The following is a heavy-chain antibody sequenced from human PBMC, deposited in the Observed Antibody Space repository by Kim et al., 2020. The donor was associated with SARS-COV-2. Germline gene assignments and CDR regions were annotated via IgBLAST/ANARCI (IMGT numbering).Heavy chain of an antibody. D-gene: IGHD2-15*01. Sequence: GGSLRLSCAASGFTFSSYGMHWVRQAPGKGLEWVAVIWYDGSNKYYADSVKGRFTISRDNSKNTLYLQMNSLRAEDTTVYYCARGLFGLLRRYYYYGMDVWGQGTTVTVSS. CDR1: GFTFSSYG. CDR2: IWYDGSNK. CDR3: ARGLFGLLRRYYYYGMDV. J-gene: IGHJ6*02. V-gene: IGHV3-33*01.